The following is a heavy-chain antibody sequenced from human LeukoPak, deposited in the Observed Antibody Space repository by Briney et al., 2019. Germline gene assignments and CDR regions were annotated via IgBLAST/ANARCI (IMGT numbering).Heavy chain of an antibody. CDR1: GFSFSSYA. J-gene: IGHJ4*02. CDR3: AKRSGYTTGWFFDF. V-gene: IGHV3-23*01. CDR2: ISGSGDNT. D-gene: IGHD6-19*01. Sequence: PGGSLKLSCAASGFSFSSYAMSWVRQAPGKGLEWVSSISGSGDNTYYAESVKGRFTISRDNYKNTLFLQMNSLSAEDTAVFYCAKRSGYTTGWFFDFWGQGTLVTVSS.